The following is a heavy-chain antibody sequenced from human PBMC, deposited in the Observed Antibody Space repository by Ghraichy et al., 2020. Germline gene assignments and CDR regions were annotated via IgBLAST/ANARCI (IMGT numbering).Heavy chain of an antibody. CDR1: GFTFSSYW. CDR3: ARRYGGFLEWLQIPLYYYGMDV. V-gene: IGHV3-74*01. D-gene: IGHD3-3*01. Sequence: GGSLRLSCAASGFTFSSYWMHWVRQAPGKGLVWVSRINSDGSSTSYADSVKGRFTISRDNAKNTLYLQMNSLRAEDTAVYYCARRYGGFLEWLQIPLYYYGMDVWGQGTTVTVSS. J-gene: IGHJ6*02. CDR2: INSDGSST.